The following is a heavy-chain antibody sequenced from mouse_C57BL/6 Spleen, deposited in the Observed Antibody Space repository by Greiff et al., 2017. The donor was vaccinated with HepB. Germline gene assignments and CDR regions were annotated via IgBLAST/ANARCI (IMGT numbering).Heavy chain of an antibody. J-gene: IGHJ3*01. CDR2: IDPETGGT. CDR1: GYTFTDYE. Sequence: VKLVESGAELVRPGASVTLSCKASGYTFTDYEMHWVKQTPVHGLEWIGAIDPETGGTAYNQKFKGKAILTADKSSSTAYMELRSLTSEDSAVYYCTTLDSSGGRFAYWGQGTLVTVSA. CDR3: TTLDSSGGRFAY. D-gene: IGHD3-2*02. V-gene: IGHV1-15*01.